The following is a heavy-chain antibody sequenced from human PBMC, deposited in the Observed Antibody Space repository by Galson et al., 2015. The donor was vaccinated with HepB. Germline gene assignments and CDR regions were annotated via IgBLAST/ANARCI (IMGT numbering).Heavy chain of an antibody. V-gene: IGHV3-49*04. J-gene: IGHJ4*02. CDR1: GFTFGDYA. Sequence: SLRLSCAASGFTFGDYAMSWVRQAPGKGLEWVGFIRSKAYGGTTEYAAPVKGRFTISRDDSKSIAYLQMNSLKTEDTAVYYCTRSVRNYYDSSGFLDYWGQRTLVTVSS. CDR3: TRSVRNYYDSSGFLDY. D-gene: IGHD3-22*01. CDR2: IRSKAYGGTT.